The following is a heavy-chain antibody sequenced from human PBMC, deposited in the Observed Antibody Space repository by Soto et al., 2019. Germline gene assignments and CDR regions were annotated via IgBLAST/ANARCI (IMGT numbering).Heavy chain of an antibody. J-gene: IGHJ6*02. CDR2: INHSGST. D-gene: IGHD6-13*01. V-gene: IGHV4-34*01. CDR1: GGSFSGYY. CDR3: ARASIAAAGTYYHYYYGMDV. Sequence: SETLSLTCAVYGGSFSGYYWSWIRQPPGKGLEWIGEINHSGSTNYNPSLKSRVTISVDTSKNQFSLKLSSVTAADTAVYYCARASIAAAGTYYHYYYGMDVWGQGTTVTVSS.